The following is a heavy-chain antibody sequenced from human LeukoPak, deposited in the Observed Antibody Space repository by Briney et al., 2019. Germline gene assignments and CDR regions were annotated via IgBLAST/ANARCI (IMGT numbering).Heavy chain of an antibody. Sequence: GGSLRLSCAASGFSFSSYSMNWVRQAPGKGLEWVSSISSSRNYIYYADSVKGRFTISRDNAKNSLYLQMNSLRAEDTAVYYCARRAALDYWGQGTLVTVSS. V-gene: IGHV3-21*01. D-gene: IGHD2-15*01. CDR1: GFSFSSYS. CDR2: ISSSRNYI. CDR3: ARRAALDY. J-gene: IGHJ4*02.